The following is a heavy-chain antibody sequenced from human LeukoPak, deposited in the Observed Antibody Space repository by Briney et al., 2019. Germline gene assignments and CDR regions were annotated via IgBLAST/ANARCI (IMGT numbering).Heavy chain of an antibody. J-gene: IGHJ4*02. D-gene: IGHD3-22*01. V-gene: IGHV3-48*03. Sequence: PGGSLRLSCAASGFTFSSYAMSWVRQAPGKGLEWVSYISSSGSTIYYADSVKGRFTISRDNAKNSLYLQMNSLRAEDTAVYYCARDPYYYDSSGCFDYWGQGTLVTVSS. CDR1: GFTFSSYA. CDR2: ISSSGSTI. CDR3: ARDPYYYDSSGCFDY.